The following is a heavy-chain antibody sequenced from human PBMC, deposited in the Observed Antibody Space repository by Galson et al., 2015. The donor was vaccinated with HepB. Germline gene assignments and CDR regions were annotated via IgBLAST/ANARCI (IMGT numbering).Heavy chain of an antibody. V-gene: IGHV3-30-3*01. D-gene: IGHD1-26*01. CDR3: ARDGSGSYEDGWFDP. CDR1: GFTFSSYA. J-gene: IGHJ5*02. CDR2: ISYDGSNK. Sequence: SLRLSCAASGFTFSSYAMHWVRRAPGKGLEWVAVISYDGSNKYYADSVKGRFTISRDNSRNTLYLQMNSLRAEDTAVYYCARDGSGSYEDGWFDPWGQGTLVTVSS.